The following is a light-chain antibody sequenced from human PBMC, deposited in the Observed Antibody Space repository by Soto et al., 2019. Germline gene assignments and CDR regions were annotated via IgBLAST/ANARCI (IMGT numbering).Light chain of an antibody. CDR2: GNS. CDR1: SSNIGAGYD. V-gene: IGLV1-40*01. Sequence: QAVVTQPPSVSVAPGQRVTISCTGSSSNIGAGYDVHWYQQLPGTAPKLLIYGNSNRPSGVPDRFSGSKSGTSAALAITGLQAEDEADYYCQYSDSSLSGSFVFGGGTKLTVL. CDR3: QYSDSSLSGSFV. J-gene: IGLJ2*01.